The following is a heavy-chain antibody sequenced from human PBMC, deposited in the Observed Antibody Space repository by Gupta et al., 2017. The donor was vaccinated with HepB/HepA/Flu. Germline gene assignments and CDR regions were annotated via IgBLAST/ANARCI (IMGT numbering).Heavy chain of an antibody. D-gene: IGHD2-8*01. V-gene: IGHV3-21*01. CDR1: GFTFGSYS. J-gene: IGHJ4*02. CDR2: ISSSSSYI. Sequence: GGGLVKPGGSLRLSCAASGFTFGSYSMNWVRQAPGKGLEWVSSISSSSSYIYYADSVKGRFTISRDNAKNSLYLQMNSLRAEDTAVYYCASILMVYAIDYWGQGTLVTVSS. CDR3: ASILMVYAIDY.